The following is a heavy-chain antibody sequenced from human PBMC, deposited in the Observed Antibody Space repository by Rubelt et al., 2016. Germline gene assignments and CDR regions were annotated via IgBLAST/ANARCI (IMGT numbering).Heavy chain of an antibody. J-gene: IGHJ5*02. V-gene: IGHV1-18*01. CDR1: GYTFTSYG. CDR2: ISAYNGNT. Sequence: QVQLVQSGAEVKKPGASVKVSCKASGYTFTSYGISWVRQAPGQGLEWMGWISAYNGNTNYAQKLQGRVPMTTDTSSGTAYMELRSLRSDDTAVYYCAGDPTTRFTSTGWFDPWGQGTLVTVSS. CDR3: AGDPTTRFTSTGWFDP. D-gene: IGHD5-12*01.